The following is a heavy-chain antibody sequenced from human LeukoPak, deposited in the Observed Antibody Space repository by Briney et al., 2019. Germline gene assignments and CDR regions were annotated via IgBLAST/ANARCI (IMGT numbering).Heavy chain of an antibody. CDR3: ARDFGGFIAVAAWSAYTFDY. J-gene: IGHJ4*02. Sequence: PGRSLRLSCAASGFTFSSYGMHWVRQAPGKGLEWVAVISYDGSNKYYADSVKGRFTISRDNSKNTLYLQMNSLRAEDTAVYYCARDFGGFIAVAAWSAYTFDYWGQGTLVTVSS. V-gene: IGHV3-30*03. CDR1: GFTFSSYG. CDR2: ISYDGSNK. D-gene: IGHD6-19*01.